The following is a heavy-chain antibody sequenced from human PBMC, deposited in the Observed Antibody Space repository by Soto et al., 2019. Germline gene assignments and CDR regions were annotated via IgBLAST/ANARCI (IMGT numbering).Heavy chain of an antibody. D-gene: IGHD3-22*01. CDR3: ARVALYYYDSSDNWFDP. V-gene: IGHV1-18*01. J-gene: IGHJ5*02. CDR2: ISAYNGNT. CDR1: GYTFTSYG. Sequence: QVQLVQSGAEVKKPGASVKVSCKASGYTFTSYGISWVRQAPEQGLEWMGWISAYNGNTNYAQKLQGRVTMTTDTSTSTAYMELRSLRSDDTAVYYCARVALYYYDSSDNWFDPWGQGTLVTVSS.